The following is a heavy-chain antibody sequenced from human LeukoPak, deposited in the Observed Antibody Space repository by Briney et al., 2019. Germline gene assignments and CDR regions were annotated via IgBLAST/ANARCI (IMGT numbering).Heavy chain of an antibody. CDR2: INPNSGGT. CDR3: ARGPREWQWLVAYYFDY. V-gene: IGHV1-2*02. Sequence: ASVKVSCKSSGYTFTGYYMHWVRQAPGQGLEGMGWINPNSGGTNYAQKFQGRVTMTRDTSISTAYMELSRLRSDDTAVYYCARGPREWQWLVAYYFDYWGQGTLVTVSS. D-gene: IGHD6-19*01. J-gene: IGHJ4*02. CDR1: GYTFTGYY.